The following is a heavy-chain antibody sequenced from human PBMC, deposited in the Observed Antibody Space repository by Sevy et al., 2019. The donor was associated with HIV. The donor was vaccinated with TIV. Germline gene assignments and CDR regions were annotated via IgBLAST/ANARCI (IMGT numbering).Heavy chain of an antibody. CDR1: GYTLSELS. D-gene: IGHD3-22*01. V-gene: IGHV1-24*01. Sequence: ASVKVSCKVSGYTLSELSIHWVRQAPGKGLEWMGRFDPEDGETIYAQKFQGRVTLTEDTSTDTAYMELRSLKTEDTAVYYCATTREYYEDSSGYLDFWVQGTLVTVSS. J-gene: IGHJ4*02. CDR2: FDPEDGET. CDR3: ATTREYYEDSSGYLDF.